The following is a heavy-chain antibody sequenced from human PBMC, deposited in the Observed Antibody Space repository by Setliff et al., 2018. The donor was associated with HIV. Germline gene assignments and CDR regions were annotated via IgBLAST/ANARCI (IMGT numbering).Heavy chain of an antibody. Sequence: SETLSLTCAIYSGSFSGYFWSWIRQPPGKGLEWIGEINHGGSTNYNPSLKSRVTISVDTSKNQFSLKLTSVTAADSAVYYCASEYSNFWSGGFDYWAKGTPVTVSS. V-gene: IGHV4-34*01. CDR3: ASEYSNFWSGGFDY. D-gene: IGHD3-3*01. CDR2: INHGGST. J-gene: IGHJ4*02. CDR1: SGSFSGYF.